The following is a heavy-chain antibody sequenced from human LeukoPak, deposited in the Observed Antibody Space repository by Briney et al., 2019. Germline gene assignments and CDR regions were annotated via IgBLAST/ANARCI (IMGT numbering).Heavy chain of an antibody. CDR3: ARDGSGAAQGD. CDR2: ISSSSNYM. Sequence: GGSLRLSCAASGFTFSTYSMSWVRQAPGKGLEWVSSISSSSNYMYYADSVKGRFTISRDNSKNTLYLQMNSLRVEDTAVYYCARDGSGAAQGDWGQGTLVTVSS. CDR1: GFTFSTYS. V-gene: IGHV3-21*01. D-gene: IGHD3-10*01. J-gene: IGHJ4*02.